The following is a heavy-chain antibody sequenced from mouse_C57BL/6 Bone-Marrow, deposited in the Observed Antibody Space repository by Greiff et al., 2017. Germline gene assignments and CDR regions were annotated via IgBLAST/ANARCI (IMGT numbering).Heavy chain of an antibody. D-gene: IGHD3-3*01. CDR2: ITYDGSST. Sequence: EVKLVESEGGLVQPGSSMKLSCTASGFTFSDYYMAWVRQVPEKGLEWVANITYDGSSTYYLDSLKSRFIISRDNAKNILYLQMSSLKSEDTATYYCAREGTPYWYFDVWGTGTTVTVSS. V-gene: IGHV5-16*01. CDR1: GFTFSDYY. J-gene: IGHJ1*03. CDR3: AREGTPYWYFDV.